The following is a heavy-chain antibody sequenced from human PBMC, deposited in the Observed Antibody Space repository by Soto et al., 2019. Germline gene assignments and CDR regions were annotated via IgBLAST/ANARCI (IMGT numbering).Heavy chain of an antibody. CDR3: ARAAREVVPAGTNYYYYMDV. CDR1: GGSFSGYY. J-gene: IGHJ6*03. V-gene: IGHV4-34*01. D-gene: IGHD2-2*01. CDR2: INHSGST. Sequence: SETLSLTCAVYGGSFSGYYWSWIRQPPGKGLEWIGEINHSGSTNYNPSLKSRVTISVDTSKNQFSLKLSSVTAADTAVYYCARAAREVVPAGTNYYYYMDVWGKGTTVTVSS.